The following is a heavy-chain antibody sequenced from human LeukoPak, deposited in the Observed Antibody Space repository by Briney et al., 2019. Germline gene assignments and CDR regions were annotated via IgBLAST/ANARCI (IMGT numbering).Heavy chain of an antibody. CDR3: AKTSNPYYYMDV. Sequence: GGSLRLSCDASGFTFDDHAMNWVRQAPGKGLEWVSAISGSGGSTYYADSVKGRFTISRDNSKNTLYLQMNSLRAEDTAVYYCAKTSNPYYYMDVWGKGTTVTVSS. V-gene: IGHV3-23*01. CDR2: ISGSGGST. J-gene: IGHJ6*03. CDR1: GFTFDDHA.